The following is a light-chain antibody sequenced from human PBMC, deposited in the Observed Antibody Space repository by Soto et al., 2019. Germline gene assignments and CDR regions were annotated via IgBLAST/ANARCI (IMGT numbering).Light chain of an antibody. CDR3: QQYNSYSMYT. CDR2: DAS. CDR1: QSINSW. V-gene: IGKV1-5*01. Sequence: DIQMTQSPSTLSASVGDSVTITCRASQSINSWLAWYQQKPGKAPKLLIYDASSLASGVPSRFSGSGSGSEFTLTISSLQPDDFATYYCQQYNSYSMYTFGQGTKLQIK. J-gene: IGKJ2*01.